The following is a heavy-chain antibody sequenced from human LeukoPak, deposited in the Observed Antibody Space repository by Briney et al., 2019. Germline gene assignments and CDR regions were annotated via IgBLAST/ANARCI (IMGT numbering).Heavy chain of an antibody. CDR2: INPNSGGT. CDR1: GYTFTDYY. D-gene: IGHD3-10*02. Sequence: ASVKVSCKASGYTFTDYYMHWVRQAPGQGLEWMGWINPNSGGTNYAQKFQGRVTMTRDTSISTAYMELSRLRSDDTAVYYCARFSRFGELPFDYWGQGTLVTVSS. J-gene: IGHJ4*02. CDR3: ARFSRFGELPFDY. V-gene: IGHV1-2*02.